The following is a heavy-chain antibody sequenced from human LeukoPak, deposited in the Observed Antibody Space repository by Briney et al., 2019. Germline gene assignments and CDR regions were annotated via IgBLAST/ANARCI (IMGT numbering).Heavy chain of an antibody. D-gene: IGHD1-26*01. Sequence: ASVTVSCKASGGTFSSYAISWVRQAPGQGLEWMGGIIPIFGTANYAQKFQGRVTITADESTSTAYMELSSLRSEDTAVYYCATPYLGGATNERYFDYRGQGTLVTVSS. CDR3: ATPYLGGATNERYFDY. CDR1: GGTFSSYA. J-gene: IGHJ4*02. CDR2: IIPIFGTA. V-gene: IGHV1-69*13.